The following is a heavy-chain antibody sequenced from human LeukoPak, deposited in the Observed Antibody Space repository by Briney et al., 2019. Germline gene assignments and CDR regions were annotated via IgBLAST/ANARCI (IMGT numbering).Heavy chain of an antibody. Sequence: GGSLRLSCAASGFTFSSYDMTWVRQAPGEGLEWISYIHDGGSPIYYADSVKGRFTISRDNAKNTLYLQMNSLRAEDTAVYYCARGGGPIGRFLEWLSPTLNWFDPWGQGTLVAVSS. CDR2: IHDGGSPI. V-gene: IGHV3-48*04. CDR1: GFTFSSYD. D-gene: IGHD3-3*01. CDR3: ARGGGPIGRFLEWLSPTLNWFDP. J-gene: IGHJ5*02.